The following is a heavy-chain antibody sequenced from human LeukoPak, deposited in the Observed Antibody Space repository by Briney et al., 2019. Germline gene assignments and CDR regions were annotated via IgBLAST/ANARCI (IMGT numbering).Heavy chain of an antibody. CDR1: GYSFNVYW. V-gene: IGHV5-51*01. CDR3: VSGIEGYNYAPDY. J-gene: IGHJ4*02. CDR2: TYPELSDT. Sequence: HGESLKISCKGSGYSFNVYWIGWVRQMPGKGLEWMGITYPELSDTRYSPSFEGQVTISADKPINTAYLQWTSLKASDTAMYYCVSGIEGYNYAPDYWGQGTLVTVSS. D-gene: IGHD5-18*01.